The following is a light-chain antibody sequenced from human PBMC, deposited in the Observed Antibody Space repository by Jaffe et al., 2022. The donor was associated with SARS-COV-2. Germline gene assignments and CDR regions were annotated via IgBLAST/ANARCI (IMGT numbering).Light chain of an antibody. V-gene: IGKV3-15*01. CDR3: HQYNDWPPMYT. J-gene: IGKJ2*01. Sequence: EIVMTQSPATLSVSPGERATLSCRAGQSVTSNLAWYQQKPGQAPRLLIYAASTRATGIPARFSGSGSGTEFTLTISSLQSEDFGVYYCHQYNDWPPMYTFGQGTKLEIK. CDR1: QSVTSN. CDR2: AAS.